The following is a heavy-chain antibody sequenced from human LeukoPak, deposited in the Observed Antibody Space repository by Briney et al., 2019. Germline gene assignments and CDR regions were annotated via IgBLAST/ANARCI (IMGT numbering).Heavy chain of an antibody. CDR2: IYTSGST. V-gene: IGHV4-61*02. CDR1: GGSISSGSYY. D-gene: IGHD1-26*01. CDR3: VRWSSGSTFGDY. Sequence: SETLSLTCTVSGGSISSGSYYWSWIRQPAGKGLEWIGRIYTSGSTNYNPSLKSRVTISVDTSKNQFSLKLSSVTAADTAVYYCVRWSSGSTFGDYWGQGTLVTVSS. J-gene: IGHJ4*02.